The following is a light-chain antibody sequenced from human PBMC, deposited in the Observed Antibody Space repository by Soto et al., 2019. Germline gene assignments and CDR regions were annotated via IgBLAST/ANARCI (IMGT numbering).Light chain of an antibody. J-gene: IGKJ1*01. V-gene: IGKV1-39*01. CDR2: DIS. Sequence: DIQMTQSPSSLSASVGGRVTITFRASQSVFNYLHWYQQKPGRAPSLLTYDISTLQSGVPSRFSGSGSGTDFTLTISSLQHEDFATYYCQQSYYNPTFGQGTKVDIK. CDR3: QQSYYNPT. CDR1: QSVFNY.